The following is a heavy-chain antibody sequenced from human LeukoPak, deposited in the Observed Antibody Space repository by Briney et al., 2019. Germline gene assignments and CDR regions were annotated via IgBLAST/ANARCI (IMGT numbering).Heavy chain of an antibody. J-gene: IGHJ4*02. CDR2: IYYSGST. D-gene: IGHD2-15*01. V-gene: IGHV4-59*08. CDR1: GASISSYY. CDR3: ARSGSYGAAGDY. Sequence: SETQSLICTVSGASISSYYWSWTRQPPGKGLEWIGYIYYSGSTNYNPSLKSRVTISVDTSKNQFSLKLSSVTAADTAVYYCARSGSYGAAGDYWGRDTGVTVSS.